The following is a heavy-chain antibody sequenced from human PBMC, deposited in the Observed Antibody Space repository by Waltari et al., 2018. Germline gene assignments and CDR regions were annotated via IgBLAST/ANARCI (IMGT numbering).Heavy chain of an antibody. CDR1: GVSLSSNNW. Sequence: QVQLQQSGPGLVRPSGTLSLSCGVSGVSLSSNNWGSWVRQSPGKGLEWIGEAHHSGSTKYSPSLRSRVTISSDQAKNQFALTLSSVVAADAAVYYCARDGDYSSGRFFDSWGQGTLVNVSS. D-gene: IGHD6-19*01. CDR2: AHHSGST. CDR3: ARDGDYSSGRFFDS. V-gene: IGHV4-4*02. J-gene: IGHJ4*02.